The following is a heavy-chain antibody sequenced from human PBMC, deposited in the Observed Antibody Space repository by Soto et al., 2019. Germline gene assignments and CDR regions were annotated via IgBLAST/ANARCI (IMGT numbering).Heavy chain of an antibody. CDR3: ARRPPYTGYYGMDF. J-gene: IGHJ6*02. Sequence: PGGSLRLSCAASGFTFSSYSMNWVRQAPGKGLEWVSYISSSSSTIYYADSVKGRFTISRDNAKNSLYLQMNSLRDEDTAVYYCARRPPYTGYYGMDFRGQGTTVTVSS. CDR2: ISSSSSTI. D-gene: IGHD4-4*01. V-gene: IGHV3-48*02. CDR1: GFTFSSYS.